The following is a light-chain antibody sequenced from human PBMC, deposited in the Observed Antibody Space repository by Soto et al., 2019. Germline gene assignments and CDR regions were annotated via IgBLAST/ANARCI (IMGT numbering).Light chain of an antibody. V-gene: IGKV1-39*01. CDR3: QQSYSTPRT. CDR2: AAS. CDR1: QSIASY. J-gene: IGKJ2*01. Sequence: DIQMTQSPSSLSASVGDRVTITCRASQSIASYLNWCQQKPGKAPKLLIYAASSLHSGVPSGFSGSGSGTDFTLTISSLQPEDFATYYCQQSYSTPRTFGQGTKLDIK.